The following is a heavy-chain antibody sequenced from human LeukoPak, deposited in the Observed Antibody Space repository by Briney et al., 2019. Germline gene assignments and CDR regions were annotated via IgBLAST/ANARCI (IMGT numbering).Heavy chain of an antibody. CDR2: ISGSGGAGT. CDR3: VKDRGGSPFYGMDV. Sequence: QPGGSLRLSCAGSGFTFSSYAMSWARQAPGKGLEWVSTISGSGGAGTYYADSVKGRFTVSRDNSRNTLYLPMNSLRAEDTAVYYCVKDRGGSPFYGMDVWGQGTTVTVSS. D-gene: IGHD1-26*01. J-gene: IGHJ6*02. V-gene: IGHV3-23*01. CDR1: GFTFSSYA.